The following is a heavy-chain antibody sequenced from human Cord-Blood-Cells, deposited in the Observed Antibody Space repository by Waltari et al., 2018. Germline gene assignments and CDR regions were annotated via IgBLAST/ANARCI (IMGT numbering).Heavy chain of an antibody. V-gene: IGHV3-74*01. Sequence: EVQLVESGGGLVQPGGSLRLSCAASGFTFSSYWLPRVRQAPGKGLVWVSRINSDGSSKSYADSVKGRFTISRDNAKNTLYLQMNSLRAEDTAVYYCARVRALSGSTNDAFDIWGQGTMVTVSS. CDR2: INSDGSSK. D-gene: IGHD1-26*01. CDR1: GFTFSSYW. J-gene: IGHJ3*02. CDR3: ARVRALSGSTNDAFDI.